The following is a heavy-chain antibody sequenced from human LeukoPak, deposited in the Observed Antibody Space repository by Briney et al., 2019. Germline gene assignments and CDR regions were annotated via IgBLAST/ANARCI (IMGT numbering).Heavy chain of an antibody. CDR2: IWSDGSNK. CDR1: GFTFTTYA. V-gene: IGHV3-33*08. J-gene: IGHJ4*02. CDR3: ARASGAFDY. Sequence: GGSLRLSCAAPGFTFTTYAMSWVRQAPGKGLEWVAVIWSDGSNKYYADSVKGRFTISRDNSKNTLYLQMNSLRAEDTAVYYCARASGAFDYWGQGTLATVSS.